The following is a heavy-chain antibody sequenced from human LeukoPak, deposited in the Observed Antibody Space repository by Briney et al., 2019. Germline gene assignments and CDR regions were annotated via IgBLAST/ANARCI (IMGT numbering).Heavy chain of an antibody. CDR3: ARSSLAYCGADCYPFDY. J-gene: IGHJ4*02. CDR2: YIPLLGIA. CDR1: GGTFSSYT. Sequence: SVKVSCKASGGTFSSYTIGWVRQAPGQRLEWMGWYIPLLGIANFTQKFQDRVTITADKSTNTAYMDLSSLRFEDTAVYYCARSSLAYCGADCYPFDYWGQGTLVTVSS. V-gene: IGHV1-69*02. D-gene: IGHD2-21*02.